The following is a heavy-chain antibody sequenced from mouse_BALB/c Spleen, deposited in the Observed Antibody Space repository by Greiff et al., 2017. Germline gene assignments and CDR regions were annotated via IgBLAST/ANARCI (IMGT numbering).Heavy chain of an antibody. V-gene: IGHV5-17*02. J-gene: IGHJ1*01. CDR2: ISSGSSTI. CDR3: ARGDGFYGYFDV. D-gene: IGHD2-3*01. CDR1: GFTFSSFG. Sequence: DVHLVESGGGLVQPGGSRKLSCAASGFTFSSFGMHWVRQAPEKGLEWVTYISSGSSTIYYADTVKGRFTISRDNPKNTLFLQMTSLRSEDTAMYYCARGDGFYGYFDVWGAGTTVTVSS.